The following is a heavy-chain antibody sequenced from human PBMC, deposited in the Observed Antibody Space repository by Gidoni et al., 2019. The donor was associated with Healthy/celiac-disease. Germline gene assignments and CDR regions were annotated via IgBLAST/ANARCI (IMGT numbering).Heavy chain of an antibody. CDR3: AGDRAAADYYYYGMDV. V-gene: IGHV3-11*06. D-gene: IGHD6-13*01. J-gene: IGHJ6*02. Sequence: ADSVKGRFTISRDNAKNSLYLQMNSLRAEDTAVYYCAGDRAAADYYYYGMDVWGQGTTVTVSS.